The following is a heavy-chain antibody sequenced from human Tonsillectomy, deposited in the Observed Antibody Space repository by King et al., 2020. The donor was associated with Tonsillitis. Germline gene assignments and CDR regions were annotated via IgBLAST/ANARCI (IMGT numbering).Heavy chain of an antibody. J-gene: IGHJ4*02. CDR2: MYFCGSI. Sequence: QLQESGPGVVKPSETLSLTCTVSGGSISSSDHYWAWIRQPPGKGLEWIGDMYFCGSIFYNPSLKGRITISGGTSENRFSLKLSSVTAADTAVYFCARSVSGSFDYWGQGALVTVSS. CDR1: GGSISSSDHY. CDR3: ARSVSGSFDY. V-gene: IGHV4-39*01. D-gene: IGHD1-26*01.